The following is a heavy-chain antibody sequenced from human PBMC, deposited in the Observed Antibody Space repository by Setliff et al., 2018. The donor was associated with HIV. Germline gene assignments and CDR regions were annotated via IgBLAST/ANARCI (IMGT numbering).Heavy chain of an antibody. D-gene: IGHD3-3*01. Sequence: ASVKVSCKASGYTFTGYAISWVRQAPGQGLEWLGWISAYNGDTNYAQKVQGRVSMTIDTSTSTAYMELRSLRFDDTAVYYCARDRGGGLQFLEWTGQYYMDVWGKGTTVTVS. CDR1: GYTFTGYA. V-gene: IGHV1-18*01. CDR3: ARDRGGGLQFLEWTGQYYMDV. J-gene: IGHJ6*03. CDR2: ISAYNGDT.